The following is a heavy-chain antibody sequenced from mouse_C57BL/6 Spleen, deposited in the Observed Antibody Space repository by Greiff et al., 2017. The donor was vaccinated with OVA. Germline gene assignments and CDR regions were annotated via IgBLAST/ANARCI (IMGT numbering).Heavy chain of an antibody. CDR2: IDPNNGGT. CDR1: GYTFTDYN. V-gene: IGHV1-22*01. Sequence: VQLQQSGPELVKPGASVKMSCKASGYTFTDYNMHWVKQSHGKSLEWIGYIDPNNGGTNYNQKFKGKATLTVNKSSGTAYMELRSLTSEDSAVYFCAPVLYYFDYWGQGTTLTVSS. CDR3: APVLYYFDY. J-gene: IGHJ2*01.